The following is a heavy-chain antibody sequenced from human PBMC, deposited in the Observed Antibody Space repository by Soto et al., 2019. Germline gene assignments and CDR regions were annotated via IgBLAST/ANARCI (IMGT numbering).Heavy chain of an antibody. D-gene: IGHD3-3*01. Sequence: SVKVSCKASGVTFSSYAISWVRQAPGQGLEWMGGIIPIFGTANYAQKFQGRVTITADESTSTAYMELSSLRSEDTAVYYCATTPDYDFWSGYYEYNWFDPWGQGTLVTVSS. J-gene: IGHJ5*02. CDR2: IIPIFGTA. V-gene: IGHV1-69*13. CDR3: ATTPDYDFWSGYYEYNWFDP. CDR1: GVTFSSYA.